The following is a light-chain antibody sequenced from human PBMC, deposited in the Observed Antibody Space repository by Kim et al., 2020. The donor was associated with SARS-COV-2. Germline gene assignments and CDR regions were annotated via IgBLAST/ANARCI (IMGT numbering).Light chain of an antibody. CDR2: EAS. CDR1: QSVSSY. CDR3: QQYKSYPVA. J-gene: IGKJ2*01. Sequence: DIQMAQSPSTLSASVGDRVTITCRASQSVSSYLAWYQQKPGKAPQLLIYEASTLEIGVSSRFSGSGFGTEFTLTISSLQPDDFATYYCQQYKSYPVAFGQGTKLEI. V-gene: IGKV1-5*03.